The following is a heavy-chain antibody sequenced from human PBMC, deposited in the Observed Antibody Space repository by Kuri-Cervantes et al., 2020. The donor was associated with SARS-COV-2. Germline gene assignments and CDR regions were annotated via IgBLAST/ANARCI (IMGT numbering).Heavy chain of an antibody. CDR1: GYTFTGYY. D-gene: IGHD2-21*01. CDR2: INPNSGGT. Sequence: GGSLRLSCKASGYTFTGYYMHWVRRAPGQGLEWMGWINPNSGGTNYAQKFQGRVTMTRDTSISTAYMELSRLRSDDTAVYYCARSLAVVIVDGEYFQHWGQGTLVTVSS. J-gene: IGHJ1*01. V-gene: IGHV1-2*02. CDR3: ARSLAVVIVDGEYFQH.